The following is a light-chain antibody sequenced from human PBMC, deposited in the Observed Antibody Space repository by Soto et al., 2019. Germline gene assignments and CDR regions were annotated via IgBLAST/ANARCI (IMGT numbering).Light chain of an antibody. CDR1: QDISNY. Sequence: DIQMTQSPSSLSASVGDRVTITCQASQDISNYLNWYQQKPGKAPKLLIYDASNLETGVPSRFSGSGSGTDFTLIITSLQPEDFATYSCQQSYSAPLTFGGGTKVDIK. V-gene: IGKV1-39*01. CDR2: DAS. J-gene: IGKJ4*01. CDR3: QQSYSAPLT.